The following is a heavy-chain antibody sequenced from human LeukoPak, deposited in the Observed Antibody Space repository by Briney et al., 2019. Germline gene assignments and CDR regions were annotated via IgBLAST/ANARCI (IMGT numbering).Heavy chain of an antibody. Sequence: SETLSLTCAVYGGSFSGYYWSWIRQPPGKGLEWIGEINHSGSTNYNPSLKSRVTISVDTSKNQFSLKLSSVTAADTAVYYCAREKGDSSGYYEYDWGQGTLVTVSS. CDR2: INHSGST. D-gene: IGHD3-22*01. J-gene: IGHJ4*02. CDR3: AREKGDSSGYYEYD. V-gene: IGHV4-34*01. CDR1: GGSFSGYY.